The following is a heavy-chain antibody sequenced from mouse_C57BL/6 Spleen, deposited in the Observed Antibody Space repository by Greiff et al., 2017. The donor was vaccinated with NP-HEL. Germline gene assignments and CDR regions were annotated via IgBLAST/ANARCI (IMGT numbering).Heavy chain of an antibody. V-gene: IGHV1-18*01. D-gene: IGHD1-1*01. CDR3: ARRDSYGSSYWYFDV. CDR1: GYTFTDYN. Sequence: EVKLMESGPELVKPGASVKIPCKASGYTFTDYNMDWVKQSHGKSLEWIGDINPNNGGTIYNQKFKGKATLTVDKSSSTAYMELRSLTSEDTAVYYCARRDSYGSSYWYFDVWGTGTTVTVSS. J-gene: IGHJ1*03. CDR2: INPNNGGT.